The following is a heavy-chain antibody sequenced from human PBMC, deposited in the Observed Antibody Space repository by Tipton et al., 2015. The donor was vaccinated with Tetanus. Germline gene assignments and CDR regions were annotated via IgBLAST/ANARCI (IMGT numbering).Heavy chain of an antibody. CDR2: ISGSGGST. D-gene: IGHD4-17*01. CDR1: GFTFSSYA. Sequence: SLRLSCAASGFTFSSYAMSWVRQAPGKGLELVSTISGSGGSTYYADSVKGRFTISRDNSKNTLYLQMNSLRAEDTAVYYCAKNYGDSDYYYYGMDVWGQGTTVTVSS. J-gene: IGHJ6*02. CDR3: AKNYGDSDYYYYGMDV. V-gene: IGHV3-23*01.